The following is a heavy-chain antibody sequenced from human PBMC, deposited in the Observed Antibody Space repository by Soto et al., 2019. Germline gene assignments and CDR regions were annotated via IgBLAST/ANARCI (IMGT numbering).Heavy chain of an antibody. J-gene: IGHJ4*02. Sequence: QVQLVESGGDVVQPGTSLRLSCAASGFRFSSNVLHWVRQAPGKGLEWVAVMSPSGAEKYYTDSVKGRFTISRDNSKNTLYLEMNSLTTEDTAVYYCALDNIPAAPDYFDHWGQGTLVTVSS. V-gene: IGHV3-30-3*01. CDR3: ALDNIPAAPDYFDH. CDR2: MSPSGAEK. CDR1: GFRFSSNV. D-gene: IGHD2-2*01.